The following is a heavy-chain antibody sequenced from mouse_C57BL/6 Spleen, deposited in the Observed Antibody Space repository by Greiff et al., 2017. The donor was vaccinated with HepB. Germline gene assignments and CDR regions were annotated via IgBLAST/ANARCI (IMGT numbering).Heavy chain of an antibody. CDR3: ARSGNYGDYAMDY. CDR1: YFAFMASA. V-gene: IGHV1-49*01. J-gene: IGHJ4*01. D-gene: IGHD2-1*01. Sequence: LVESGAELVRPGSSVKLSCKDSYFAFMASAMHWVKQRPGHGLEWIGSFTMYSDATEYSENFKGKATLTANTSSSTAYMELSSLTSEDSAVYYCARSGNYGDYAMDYWGQGTSVTVSS. CDR2: FTMYSDAT.